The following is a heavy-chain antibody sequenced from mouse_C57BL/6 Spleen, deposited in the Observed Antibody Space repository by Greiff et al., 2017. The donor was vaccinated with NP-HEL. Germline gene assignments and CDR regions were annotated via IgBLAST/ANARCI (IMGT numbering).Heavy chain of an antibody. CDR1: GYTFTSYW. CDR2: IGPNSGGT. D-gene: IGHD2-2*01. CDR3: ARGSDYGYDDYCDY. J-gene: IGHJ2*01. Sequence: VQLQQPGAELVKPGASVKLSCKASGYTFTSYWMHWVKQRPGRGLEWIGRIGPNSGGTKYNEKFKSKSTLTVDKPSSTAYMPLSSLTSEDSAVYDWARGSDYGYDDYCDYWGQGTTLTVSS. V-gene: IGHV1-72*01.